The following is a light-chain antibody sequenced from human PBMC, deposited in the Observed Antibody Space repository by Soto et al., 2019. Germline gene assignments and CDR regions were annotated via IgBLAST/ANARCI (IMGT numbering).Light chain of an antibody. Sequence: DIQMTQSPSTLSGSVGDRVTITCRASQTISSGLASYQQKPGKAPKLLIYKASTLKSGVPSRFSGSGSGTEFTLTISSLQPDDFATYYCQHYNSYSEAFGQGTKVELK. V-gene: IGKV1-5*03. CDR2: KAS. CDR3: QHYNSYSEA. CDR1: QTISSG. J-gene: IGKJ1*01.